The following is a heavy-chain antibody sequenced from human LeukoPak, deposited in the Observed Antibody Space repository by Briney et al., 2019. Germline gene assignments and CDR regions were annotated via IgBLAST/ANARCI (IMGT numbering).Heavy chain of an antibody. J-gene: IGHJ4*02. D-gene: IGHD4-11*01. CDR2: IGAYNGNT. CDR3: ARSLSPTSQNYFDY. Sequence: ASVKVSCKASGYTFTSYGISWVRQAPGQGLEWMGWIGAYNGNTNYAQKLQGRVTMTTDTSTSTAYMELGSLRSDDTAVYYCARSLSPTSQNYFDYWGQGTLVTVSS. V-gene: IGHV1-18*01. CDR1: GYTFTSYG.